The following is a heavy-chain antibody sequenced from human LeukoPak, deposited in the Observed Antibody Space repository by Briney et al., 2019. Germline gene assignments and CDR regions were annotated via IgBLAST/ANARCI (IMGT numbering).Heavy chain of an antibody. J-gene: IGHJ6*03. CDR3: ARGRRYCSGGSCYSKANYYYYYMDV. CDR1: GFTFSSYG. D-gene: IGHD2-15*01. V-gene: IGHV3-23*01. Sequence: GGPLRLSCAASGFTFSSYGMRWVRQAPGKGLAWVAAISGSGGSTYYADSVKGRFTISRDNSKNTLYLQMNSLRAEDTAVYYCARGRRYCSGGSCYSKANYYYYYMDVWGKGTTVTISS. CDR2: ISGSGGST.